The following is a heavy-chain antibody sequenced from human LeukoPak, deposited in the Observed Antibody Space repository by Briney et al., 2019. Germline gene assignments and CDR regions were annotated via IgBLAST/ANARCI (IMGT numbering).Heavy chain of an antibody. D-gene: IGHD5-12*01. Sequence: HLGGSLRLSCAASGFTFSDHYMDWVRQAPGKGLEWVSFIYSGGNTHYSDSVKGRFTISRDNSKNTLYLQMNSLRAEDTAVYYCAKANSGYDYDYFDYWGQGTLVTVSS. CDR1: GFTFSDHY. V-gene: IGHV3-53*01. CDR3: AKANSGYDYDYFDY. J-gene: IGHJ4*02. CDR2: IYSGGNT.